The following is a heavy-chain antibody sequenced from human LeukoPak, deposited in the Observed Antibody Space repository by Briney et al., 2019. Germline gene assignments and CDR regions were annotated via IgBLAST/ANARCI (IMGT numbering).Heavy chain of an antibody. J-gene: IGHJ3*02. CDR3: ARDVVRRPAWGFDI. V-gene: IGHV1-46*01. Sequence: ASVKVSCKATGYTFTAYYMHWVRQAPGQGLEWMGLINPSGSDTVYAQKFQGRLTMTRDMSTSTDYMELSSLRFDDTAVYCCARDVVRRPAWGFDIWGQGTMVTVSS. CDR2: INPSGSDT. CDR1: GYTFTAYY. D-gene: IGHD7-27*01.